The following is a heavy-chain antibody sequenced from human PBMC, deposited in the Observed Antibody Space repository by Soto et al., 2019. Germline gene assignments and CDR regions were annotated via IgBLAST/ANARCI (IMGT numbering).Heavy chain of an antibody. CDR3: ARYDRINMKPYSPEGFHI. CDR1: GXSLSSSKSH. Sequence: XTLSLPCTVSGXSLSSSKSHWGWTRQPPGKGLEYIGSVYYGGAIFYSGNIYYNPSLKSRVTICVDTSKNQFSLRLSSVTAADTGVYYCARYDRINMKPYSPEGFHIWGQGIMGTVSS. CDR2: VYYGGAIFYSGNI. D-gene: IGHD3-3*02. V-gene: IGHV4-39*01. J-gene: IGHJ3*02.